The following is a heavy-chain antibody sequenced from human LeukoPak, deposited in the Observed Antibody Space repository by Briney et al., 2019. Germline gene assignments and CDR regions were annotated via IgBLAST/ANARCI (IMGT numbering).Heavy chain of an antibody. CDR3: AKDSSIFGVVID. J-gene: IGHJ4*02. Sequence: PGGSLRLSCAASGFTFSSYAMSWVRRAPGKGLEWVSAISGSCGSTYYADSVKRRFTISRDNSKNTLYLQMNSLRAEDTAVYYCAKDSSIFGVVIDWGQGTLVTVSS. D-gene: IGHD3-3*01. CDR1: GFTFSSYA. V-gene: IGHV3-23*01. CDR2: ISGSCGST.